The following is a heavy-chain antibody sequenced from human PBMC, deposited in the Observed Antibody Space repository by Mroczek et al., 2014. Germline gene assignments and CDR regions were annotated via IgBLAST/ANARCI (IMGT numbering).Heavy chain of an antibody. V-gene: IGHV1-18*01. CDR3: ARVVAGVGSTSCYRSGCWFDP. CDR2: ISAYNGNT. J-gene: IGHJ5*02. CDR1: GYTFTSYG. Sequence: VQLVESGAEVKKPGASVKVSCKASGYTFTSYGISWVRQAPGQGLEWMGWISAYNGNTNYAQKLQGRVTMTTDTSTSTAYMELRSLRSDDTAVYYCARVVAGVGSTSCYRSGCWFDPLGPREPLVTVS. D-gene: IGHD2-2*01.